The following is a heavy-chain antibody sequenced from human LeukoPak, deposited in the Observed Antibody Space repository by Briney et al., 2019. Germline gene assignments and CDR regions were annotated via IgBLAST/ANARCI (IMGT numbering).Heavy chain of an antibody. CDR1: GFTFSDYY. J-gene: IGHJ4*02. V-gene: IGHV3-11*01. CDR3: ARFPRRPDRTPSRWYFDY. D-gene: IGHD6-13*01. CDR2: ISSSGSTI. Sequence: PGGSLRLSCAASGFTFSDYYMSWIRQAPRKGLAWVSYISSSGSTIYYADSVKGRFTISRDNAKNSLYLQMNSLRAEDTAVYYCARFPRRPDRTPSRWYFDYWGQGTLVTVSS.